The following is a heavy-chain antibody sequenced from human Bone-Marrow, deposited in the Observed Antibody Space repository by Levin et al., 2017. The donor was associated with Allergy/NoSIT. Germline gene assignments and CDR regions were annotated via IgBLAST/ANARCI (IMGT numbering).Heavy chain of an antibody. CDR2: IKQDGSEK. D-gene: IGHD6-19*01. J-gene: IGHJ4*02. Sequence: PGGSLRLSCAASGFTFSNYWMNWVRQAPGKGLEWVANIKQDGSEKNYVDSVKGRFTISRDNAKNSLYLQMNSLRAEDTAAYYCAGGSGWIIDSWGQGTLVTVSS. V-gene: IGHV3-7*01. CDR1: GFTFSNYW. CDR3: AGGSGWIIDS.